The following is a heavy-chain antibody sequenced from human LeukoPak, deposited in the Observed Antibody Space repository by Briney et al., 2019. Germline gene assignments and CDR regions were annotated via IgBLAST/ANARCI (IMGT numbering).Heavy chain of an antibody. J-gene: IGHJ4*02. D-gene: IGHD4-17*01. CDR1: GGSFSGYY. V-gene: IGHV4-34*01. CDR3: ARAARGAYGDYSIYFDY. CDR2: INHSGST. Sequence: SETLSLTCAVYGGSFSGYYWSWIRQPPGKGLEWIGEINHSGSTNYNPSLKSRVTISVDTSKNQFSLKLSSVTAADTAVYYCARAARGAYGDYSIYFDYWGRGTLVTVSS.